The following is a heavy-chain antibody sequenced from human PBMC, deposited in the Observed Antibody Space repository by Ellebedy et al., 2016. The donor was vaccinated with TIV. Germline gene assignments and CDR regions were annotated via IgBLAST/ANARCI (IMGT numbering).Heavy chain of an antibody. D-gene: IGHD6-19*01. CDR1: GGSISSYY. Sequence: SETLSLXCTVSGGSISSYYWSWIRQPPGKGLEWIGYIYYSGSTNYNPSLKSRVTISVDTSKNQFSLKLSSVTAADTAVYYCARWKSSGWYGDAFDIWGQGTMVTVSS. CDR3: ARWKSSGWYGDAFDI. J-gene: IGHJ3*02. V-gene: IGHV4-59*01. CDR2: IYYSGST.